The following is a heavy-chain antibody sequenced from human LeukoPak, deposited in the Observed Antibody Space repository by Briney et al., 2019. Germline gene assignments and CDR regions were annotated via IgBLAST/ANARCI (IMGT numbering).Heavy chain of an antibody. Sequence: SETLSLTCTVSGGSISSSSYYWDWIRQPPGKGLEWIGSIYYSGSTYYNPSLKSRVTISVDTSKNQFSLKLSSVTAADTAVYYYARHDLVVTATILDYWGQGTLVTVSS. V-gene: IGHV4-39*01. CDR3: ARHDLVVTATILDY. CDR2: IYYSGST. J-gene: IGHJ4*02. CDR1: GGSISSSSYY. D-gene: IGHD2-21*02.